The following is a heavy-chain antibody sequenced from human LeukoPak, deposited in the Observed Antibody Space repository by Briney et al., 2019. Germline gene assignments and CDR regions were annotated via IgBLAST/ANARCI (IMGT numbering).Heavy chain of an antibody. CDR1: GFTFSSYG. Sequence: RPGRSLRLSCAASGFTFSSYGMHWVRQAPGKGLEWVAVIWYDGSNKYYADSVKGRFTISRDNSKNTLYLQMNSLRAEDTAVYYCARASNSGSLPENDYWGQGTLVTVSS. D-gene: IGHD1-26*01. CDR3: ARASNSGSLPENDY. V-gene: IGHV3-33*01. CDR2: IWYDGSNK. J-gene: IGHJ4*02.